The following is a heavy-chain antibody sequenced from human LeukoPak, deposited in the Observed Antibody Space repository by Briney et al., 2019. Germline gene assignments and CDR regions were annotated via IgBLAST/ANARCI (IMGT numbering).Heavy chain of an antibody. D-gene: IGHD3-22*01. CDR3: ARDSDYDSSGFGNP. CDR1: GGTFSSYA. J-gene: IGHJ5*02. V-gene: IGHV1-46*03. CDR2: INPSGGST. Sequence: SSVKVSCKASGGTFSSYAISWVRQAPGQGLEWMGIINPSGGSTSYAQKFQGRVTMTRDTSTSTVYMELSSLRSEDTAVYYCARDSDYDSSGFGNPWGQGTLVTVSS.